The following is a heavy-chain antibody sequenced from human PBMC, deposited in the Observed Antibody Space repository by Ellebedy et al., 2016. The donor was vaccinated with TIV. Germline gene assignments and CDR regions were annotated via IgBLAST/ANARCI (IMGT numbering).Heavy chain of an antibody. Sequence: PGGSLRLSCEVSGFTSDIFWMSWVRQAPGKGLEWVANIENDGTDKYYVDSVKGRFTISRDNARNSLYLQMTSLRAEDTAVYYCARDNWNGLASDYWGQGTLVTVSS. V-gene: IGHV3-7*04. D-gene: IGHD1-20*01. J-gene: IGHJ4*02. CDR3: ARDNWNGLASDY. CDR1: GFTSDIFW. CDR2: IENDGTDK.